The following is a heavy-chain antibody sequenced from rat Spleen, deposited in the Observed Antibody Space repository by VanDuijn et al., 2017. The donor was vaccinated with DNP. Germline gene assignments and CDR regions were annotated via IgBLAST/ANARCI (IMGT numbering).Heavy chain of an antibody. J-gene: IGHJ2*01. CDR1: GFIFSNYW. D-gene: IGHD1-12*01. CDR3: ARRGTVMSFDY. V-gene: IGHV5-31*01. CDR2: ITNTGDST. Sequence: EVQLVESGGGLVQPGGSLKLSCVASGFIFSNYWMTWIRQAPGKGLEWVASITNTGDSTYYSDSVKGRFSISRDNVKSFLYLQVNSLRSEDTATYYCARRGTVMSFDYWGQGVMVTVSS.